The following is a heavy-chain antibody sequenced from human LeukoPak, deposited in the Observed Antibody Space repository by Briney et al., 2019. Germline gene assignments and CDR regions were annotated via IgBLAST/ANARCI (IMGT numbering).Heavy chain of an antibody. Sequence: AGSSLRLSCAASGFTFSTYGMHWVRQAPGKGLEWVALIWYDGNNKFYADSVKGRFTISRDNSKNTLYLQMNSLRAEDTAVYYCARDRFLANYWGQGTLVIVSS. J-gene: IGHJ4*02. CDR2: IWYDGNNK. D-gene: IGHD3-3*01. CDR1: GFTFSTYG. V-gene: IGHV3-33*01. CDR3: ARDRFLANY.